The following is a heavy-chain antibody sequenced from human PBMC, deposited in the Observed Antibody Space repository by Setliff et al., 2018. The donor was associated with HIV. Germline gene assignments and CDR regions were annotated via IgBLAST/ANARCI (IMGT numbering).Heavy chain of an antibody. V-gene: IGHV4-39*01. Sequence: SETLSLTCNVSGDSIKSSTYHWGWIRQSSGKGLEWIGSIAYSGSTSYSPSLKSRVTISVDTSKNQFSLKLTSVTAADTAVYYCARTLRAAAMGYFDYWGQGTLVTVSS. J-gene: IGHJ4*02. CDR2: IAYSGST. D-gene: IGHD5-18*01. CDR3: ARTLRAAAMGYFDY. CDR1: GDSIKSSTYH.